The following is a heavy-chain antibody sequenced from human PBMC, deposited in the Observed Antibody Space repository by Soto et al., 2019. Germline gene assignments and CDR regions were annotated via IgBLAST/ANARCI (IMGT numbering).Heavy chain of an antibody. J-gene: IGHJ4*02. V-gene: IGHV3-74*01. Sequence: EVQLVESGGGLVQPGGSLRLSCAASGFTFSSYWMHWVRQAPGKGLVWVSRINSDGTSTSYADSVRGRFTTSRDNVKNTLYLQMNSLRAEDTAVYYCARGGEMKCYDSSGYLYWGQGTLVTVSS. D-gene: IGHD3-22*01. CDR3: ARGGEMKCYDSSGYLY. CDR2: INSDGTST. CDR1: GFTFSSYW.